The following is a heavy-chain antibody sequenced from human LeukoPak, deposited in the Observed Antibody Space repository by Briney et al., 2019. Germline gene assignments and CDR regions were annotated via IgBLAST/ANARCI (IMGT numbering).Heavy chain of an antibody. CDR3: ARGRYCSADICSGGDAFDI. D-gene: IGHD2-15*01. CDR1: GDSISSSNSY. CDR2: FYYSGST. Sequence: SETLSLTCTVSGDSISSSNSYWGWIRQSPGKGLEWIGSFYYSGSTYYNPSLKSRVAISVDTSKNQFSLKLSSVTAADTAVYYCARGRYCSADICSGGDAFDIWGQGTMVSVSS. V-gene: IGHV4-39*07. J-gene: IGHJ3*02.